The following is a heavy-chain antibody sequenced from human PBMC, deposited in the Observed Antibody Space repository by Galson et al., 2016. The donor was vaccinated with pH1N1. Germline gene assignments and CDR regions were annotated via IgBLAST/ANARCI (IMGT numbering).Heavy chain of an antibody. CDR2: LNPYSGRT. CDR3: ARGISGSRSLLSSYGLDV. V-gene: IGHV1-8*03. J-gene: IGHJ6*02. CDR1: GYTFTNYD. D-gene: IGHD1-26*01. Sequence: SVKVSCKASGYTFTNYDINWVRQAPGQGLEWMAWLNPYSGRTAFAQKFQGRVTITRDTSISTAFMELNSLRSDDTAVYFCARGISGSRSLLSSYGLDVWGLGTTVTVSS.